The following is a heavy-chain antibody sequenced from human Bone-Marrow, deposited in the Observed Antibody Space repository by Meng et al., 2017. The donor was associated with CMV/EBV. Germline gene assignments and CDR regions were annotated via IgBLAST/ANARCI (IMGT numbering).Heavy chain of an antibody. Sequence: SETLSLTCAVHGGSFSGYYWSWIRKPPGKGLEWIGEINHSGSTNYNPSLKSRVTISVDTSKNQFSLKLSSVTAADTAVYYCARGRDYYDSSGYYYPSFDYWGQGTLVTVSS. CDR1: GGSFSGYY. D-gene: IGHD3-22*01. J-gene: IGHJ4*02. CDR2: INHSGST. V-gene: IGHV4-34*01. CDR3: ARGRDYYDSSGYYYPSFDY.